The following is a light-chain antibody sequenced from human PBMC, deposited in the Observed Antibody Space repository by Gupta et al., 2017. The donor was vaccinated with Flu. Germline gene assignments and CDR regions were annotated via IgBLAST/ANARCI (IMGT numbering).Light chain of an antibody. J-gene: IGKJ4*01. Sequence: DTQMTQPPSSLSAYVGDRVTITCRASQRIGTYVNWYQQKVGKAPNLLIYAASSLQSGVPSRFSGSGSGTDFTLTISSLQPEDSATYYCQQGNNTPLTFGGGTKVEIK. V-gene: IGKV1-39*01. CDR1: QRIGTY. CDR3: QQGNNTPLT. CDR2: AAS.